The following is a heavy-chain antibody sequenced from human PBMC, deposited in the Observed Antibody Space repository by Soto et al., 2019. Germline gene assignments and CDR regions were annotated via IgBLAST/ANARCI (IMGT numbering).Heavy chain of an antibody. J-gene: IGHJ4*02. CDR3: ARHYNFLTGYYMSGKPLVFDS. V-gene: IGHV4-39*01. CDR1: GGSITTSDYY. CDR2: ISHSGIT. D-gene: IGHD3-9*01. Sequence: SETLSLTCTVSGGSITTSDYYWGWIRQPPGRGLEWIGSISHSGITYYTPSLKGRVTISADTSKNQVSLNMFAVTAADTAVYFCARHYNFLTGYYMSGKPLVFDSWGQGRLVT.